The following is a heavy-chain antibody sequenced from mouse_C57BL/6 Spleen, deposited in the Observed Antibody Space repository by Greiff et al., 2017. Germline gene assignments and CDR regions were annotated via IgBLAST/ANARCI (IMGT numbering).Heavy chain of an antibody. CDR2: ISNLAYSI. V-gene: IGHV5-15*01. CDR3: ARDVHYGYDVMDY. Sequence: DVMLVESGGGLVQPGGSLKLSCAASGFTFSDYGMAWVRQAPRKGPEWVAFISNLAYSIYYADTVTGRFTISRENAKNTLYLEMSSLRSEDTAMYYCARDVHYGYDVMDYWGQGTSVTVSS. J-gene: IGHJ4*01. D-gene: IGHD2-2*01. CDR1: GFTFSDYG.